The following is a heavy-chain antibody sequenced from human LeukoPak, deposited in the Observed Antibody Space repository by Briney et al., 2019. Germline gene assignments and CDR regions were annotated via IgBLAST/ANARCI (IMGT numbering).Heavy chain of an antibody. Sequence: ASVTVSCKASGYTFTGYYMHWVRQAPGQGLEWMGWINPNSGDTHYAQKFQGRVTITRDTSISTPYMEVSRLRADDTAVYYCARGDGSGKYYFDYWGEGTLGTVSS. D-gene: IGHD3-10*01. CDR1: GYTFTGYY. CDR3: ARGDGSGKYYFDY. V-gene: IGHV1-2*02. CDR2: INPNSGDT. J-gene: IGHJ4*02.